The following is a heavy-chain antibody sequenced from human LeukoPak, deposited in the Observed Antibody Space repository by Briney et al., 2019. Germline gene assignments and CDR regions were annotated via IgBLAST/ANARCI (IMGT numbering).Heavy chain of an antibody. V-gene: IGHV3-21*01. D-gene: IGHD3-10*01. CDR1: GFTFSSYS. CDR3: ARERDVLLWFGEPPRGAFDI. CDR2: ISSSSNYI. J-gene: IGHJ3*02. Sequence: GGSLRLSCAASGFTFSSYSMNWVRQAPGKGLEWVSSISSSSNYIYYADSVKGRFTISRDNAKNSLYLQMNSLRAEDTAVYYCARERDVLLWFGEPPRGAFDIWGQGTMVAVSS.